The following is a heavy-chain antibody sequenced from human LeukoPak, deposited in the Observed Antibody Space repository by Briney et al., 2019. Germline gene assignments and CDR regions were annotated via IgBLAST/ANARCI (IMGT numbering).Heavy chain of an antibody. CDR1: GYSISSGYY. Sequence: SETLSLTCSVSGYSISSGYYWGWLRQPPGKGLEWIGSIYHSGTTYYNPSLKSRVTISVDTSKNQFSLKLSSVTAADTAVYYCARSGTSELDSFDYWGQGTPVTVSS. CDR2: IYHSGTT. V-gene: IGHV4-38-2*02. D-gene: IGHD1-1*01. J-gene: IGHJ4*02. CDR3: ARSGTSELDSFDY.